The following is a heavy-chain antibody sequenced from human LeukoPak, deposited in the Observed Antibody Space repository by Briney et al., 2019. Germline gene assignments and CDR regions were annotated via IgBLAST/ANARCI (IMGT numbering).Heavy chain of an antibody. CDR1: GFTFSSYA. V-gene: IGHV3-23*01. CDR3: AKDTYSSSWYSGAFDI. CDR2: ISGSGGST. D-gene: IGHD6-13*01. Sequence: GGSLRLSCAASGFTFSSYAMSWVRQAPGKGLEWVSAISGSGGSTYYADSVKGRFTISRDNSKNTLYLQMNSLRAEDTAVYYCAKDTYSSSWYSGAFDIWGQGTMVTVSS. J-gene: IGHJ3*02.